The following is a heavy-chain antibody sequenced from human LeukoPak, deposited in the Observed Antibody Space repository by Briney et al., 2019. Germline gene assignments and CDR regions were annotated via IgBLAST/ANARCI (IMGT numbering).Heavy chain of an antibody. CDR3: AKVRTMIAVAFDI. D-gene: IGHD3-22*01. CDR1: GFTFSSYA. CDR2: ISGSAGHT. J-gene: IGHJ3*02. Sequence: PGGSLRLSCAASGFTFSSYAMTWVRLAPGKGLEWVSSISGSAGHTYYADSVKGRFTISRDDSKNTLYLQMNSLRAEDTAVYYCAKVRTMIAVAFDIWGQGTMVTVSS. V-gene: IGHV3-23*01.